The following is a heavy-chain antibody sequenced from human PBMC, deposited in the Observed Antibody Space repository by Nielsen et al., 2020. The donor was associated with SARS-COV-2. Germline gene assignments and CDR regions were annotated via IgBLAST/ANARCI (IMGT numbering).Heavy chain of an antibody. D-gene: IGHD1-26*01. V-gene: IGHV3-7*03. Sequence: GESLKISCAASGFTFGISWMSWVRQAPGKGLEWVANIKQDGSEKYYGDSVKGRFTISRDNAKNSLYLQMNSLRAEDTAVYYCARARIGTMYYFDYWGQGTLVTVSS. CDR2: IKQDGSEK. CDR1: GFTFGISW. J-gene: IGHJ4*02. CDR3: ARARIGTMYYFDY.